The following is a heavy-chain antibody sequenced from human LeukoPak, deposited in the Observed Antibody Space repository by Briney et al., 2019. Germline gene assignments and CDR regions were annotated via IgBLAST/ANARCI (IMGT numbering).Heavy chain of an antibody. CDR2: INWNGGST. J-gene: IGHJ4*02. CDR3: ARDRRAAAALFDY. V-gene: IGHV3-20*04. CDR1: GFTFDDYG. Sequence: GGSLRLSCAASGFTFDDYGMSWVRQAPGKGLEWVSGINWNGGSTGYADSVKGRFTISRDNAKNSLYLQMNGLRVEDTALYYCARDRRAAAALFDYWGQGTLVTVSS. D-gene: IGHD6-13*01.